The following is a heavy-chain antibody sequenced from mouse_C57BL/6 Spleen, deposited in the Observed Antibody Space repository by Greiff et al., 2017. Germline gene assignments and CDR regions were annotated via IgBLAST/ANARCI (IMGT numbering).Heavy chain of an antibody. CDR2: INPNNGGT. J-gene: IGHJ2*01. CDR1: GYKFTDYN. D-gene: IGHD2-3*01. CDR3: ARYDGYYEYYFDY. Sequence: EVQLQQSGPELVKPGASVQIPCKASGYKFTDYNMDWVKQSHGKSLEWIGDINPNNGGTIYNQKFKGKATLTVDKSSSTAYMELRSLTSEDTAVYYCARYDGYYEYYFDYWGQGTTLTVSS. V-gene: IGHV1-18*01.